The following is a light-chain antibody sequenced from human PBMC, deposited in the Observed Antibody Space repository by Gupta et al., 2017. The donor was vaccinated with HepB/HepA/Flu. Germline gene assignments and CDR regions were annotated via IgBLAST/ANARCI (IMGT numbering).Light chain of an antibody. V-gene: IGKV1-5*03. Sequence: DIQMTQSPSTLSASVGDRVTITCRASQSISNWMAWYQQKPGKAPKLLIYKASTLETGVPSRFSGSGSGTEFTLTINSLQPDDFATYYCQRYTDFSRTFGQGTKVEFK. J-gene: IGKJ1*01. CDR3: QRYTDFSRT. CDR2: KAS. CDR1: QSISNW.